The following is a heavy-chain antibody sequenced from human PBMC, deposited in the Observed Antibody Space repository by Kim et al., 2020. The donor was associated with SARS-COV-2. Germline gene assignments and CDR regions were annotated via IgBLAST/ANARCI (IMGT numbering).Heavy chain of an antibody. D-gene: IGHD6-19*01. J-gene: IGHJ6*02. Sequence: ASVKVSCKASGYTFTSYGISWVRQAPGQGLEWMGWISAYNGNTNYAQKLQGRVTMTTDTSTSTAYMELRSLRSDDTAVYYCAREDRWLDNYYYYGMDVWGQGTTVTVSS. CDR2: ISAYNGNT. CDR3: AREDRWLDNYYYYGMDV. V-gene: IGHV1-18*01. CDR1: GYTFTSYG.